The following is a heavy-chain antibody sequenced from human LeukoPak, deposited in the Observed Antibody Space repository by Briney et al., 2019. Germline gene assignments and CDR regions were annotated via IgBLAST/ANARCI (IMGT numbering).Heavy chain of an antibody. J-gene: IGHJ4*02. CDR1: GFSFSSYA. CDR3: TRRLDD. V-gene: IGHV3-7*01. Sequence: GGSLRLSCATSGFSFSSYAMSWVRQAPGKGLEWVANIKHDESEKNYLDSVKGRFTISRDNAQNSLYLQMNGLRVEDTAVYYCTRRLDDWGQGTLVAVSS. CDR2: IKHDESEK. D-gene: IGHD3-16*01.